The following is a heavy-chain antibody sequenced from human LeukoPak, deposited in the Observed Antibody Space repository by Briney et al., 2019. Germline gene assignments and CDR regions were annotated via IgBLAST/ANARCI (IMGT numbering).Heavy chain of an antibody. J-gene: IGHJ6*03. V-gene: IGHV4-59*01. D-gene: IGHD6-13*01. CDR3: ARAQQQLGYYYYMDV. Sequence: KPSETLSLTCTVSGGSISSYYWSWIRQPPGKGLEWIGCIYYSGSTNYNPSLKSRVTISVDTSKNQFSLKLSSVTAADTAVYYCARAQQQLGYYYYMDVWGKGTTVTVSS. CDR2: IYYSGST. CDR1: GGSISSYY.